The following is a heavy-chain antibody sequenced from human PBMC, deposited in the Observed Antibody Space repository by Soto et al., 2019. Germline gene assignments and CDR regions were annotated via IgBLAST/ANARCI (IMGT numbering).Heavy chain of an antibody. CDR1: DESISRGNKS. V-gene: IGHV4-30-4*01. Sequence: NLYLTCTVHDESISRGNKSWSWIRQPPGKGLEWIGYIFSSGTTYYNPSLKSRLTMALDASQNQLSLKLNSLTDADTAVYFCSIVPSHFDECYLMCVCRQG. J-gene: IGHJ6*01. D-gene: IGHD2-8*01. CDR3: SIVPSHFDECYLMCV. CDR2: IFSSGTT.